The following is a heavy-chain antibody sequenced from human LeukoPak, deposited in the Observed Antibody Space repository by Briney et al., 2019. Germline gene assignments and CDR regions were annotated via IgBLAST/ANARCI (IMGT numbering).Heavy chain of an antibody. Sequence: SETLSLTCAVYGGSFSGYYWSWIRQPPGKGLEWIGEINHSGSTNYNPSLKSRITISVDTSKNQVSLKLSSVTAADTAVYYCARVGPAAIPDPGASTFDYWGQGTLVTVSS. CDR2: INHSGST. CDR3: ARVGPAAIPDPGASTFDY. CDR1: GGSFSGYY. J-gene: IGHJ4*02. D-gene: IGHD2-2*02. V-gene: IGHV4-34*01.